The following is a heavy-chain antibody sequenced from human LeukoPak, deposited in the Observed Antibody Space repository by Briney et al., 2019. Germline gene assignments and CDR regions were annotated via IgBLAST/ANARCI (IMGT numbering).Heavy chain of an antibody. CDR1: GFTFSSYA. CDR3: AKVLDVEYYDFWSGYYTVGAFDY. V-gene: IGHV3-23*01. J-gene: IGHJ4*02. CDR2: IRGSGGST. D-gene: IGHD3-3*01. Sequence: GGSLRLSCAASGFTFSSYAMSWVRQAPGKGLEWVSAIRGSGGSTYYADSVKGRFTISRDNSKNTLYLQMNSLRAEDTAVYYCAKVLDVEYYDFWSGYYTVGAFDYWGQGTLVTVSS.